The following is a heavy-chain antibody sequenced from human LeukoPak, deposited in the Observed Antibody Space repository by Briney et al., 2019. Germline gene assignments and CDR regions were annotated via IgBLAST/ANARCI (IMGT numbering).Heavy chain of an antibody. J-gene: IGHJ4*02. CDR2: ISSSGGST. D-gene: IGHD6-19*01. V-gene: IGHV3-23*01. CDR1: GFTFSSYA. CDR3: AKRRDQSSDGAFDY. Sequence: PGGSLRLSCAASGFTFSSYAMSWVRQAPGRGLEWVSAISSSGGSTHYADSVKGRFTISRDNSKNTLYLQMNSLGAEDTAVYYCAKRRDQSSDGAFDYWGQGTLVTVSS.